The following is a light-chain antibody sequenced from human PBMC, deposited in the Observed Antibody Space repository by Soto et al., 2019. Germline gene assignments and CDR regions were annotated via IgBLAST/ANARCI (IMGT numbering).Light chain of an antibody. Sequence: DIQMTQSPSTLSASVGDIVTITCRASQSISNWLAWYQQKPGKAPKVLIYDATRLESGVSSRFSGSGSGTEFTLTISSLQPDDFATYYCQQYSTYSTFGQGTKLEIK. CDR2: DAT. CDR3: QQYSTYST. CDR1: QSISNW. V-gene: IGKV1-5*01. J-gene: IGKJ2*01.